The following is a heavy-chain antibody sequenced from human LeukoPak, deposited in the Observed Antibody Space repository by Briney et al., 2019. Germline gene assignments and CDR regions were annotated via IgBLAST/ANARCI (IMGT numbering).Heavy chain of an antibody. CDR1: GFTFSSYS. CDR2: ISSSSSYI. J-gene: IGHJ4*02. V-gene: IGHV3-21*04. Sequence: GGSLRLSCAASGFTFSSYSMNWVRQAPGKGLEWVSSISSSSSYIYYADSVEGRFTISRDNAKNSLYLQMNSLGAEDTAVYYCANRDDVQGKYYFAYWGQGTLVTVSS. CDR3: ANRDDVQGKYYFAY. D-gene: IGHD3-16*01.